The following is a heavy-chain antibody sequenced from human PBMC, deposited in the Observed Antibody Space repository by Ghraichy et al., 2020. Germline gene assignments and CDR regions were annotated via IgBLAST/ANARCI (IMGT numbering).Heavy chain of an antibody. CDR3: AREGFLEWLLRYFDY. D-gene: IGHD3-3*01. CDR1: GGSISSSSYY. V-gene: IGHV4-39*07. Sequence: SETLSLTCTVSGGSISSSSYYWGWIRQPPGKGLEWIGSIYYSGSTYYNPSLKSRVTISVDTSKNQFSLKLSSVTAADTAVYYCAREGFLEWLLRYFDYWGQGTLVTVSS. CDR2: IYYSGST. J-gene: IGHJ4*02.